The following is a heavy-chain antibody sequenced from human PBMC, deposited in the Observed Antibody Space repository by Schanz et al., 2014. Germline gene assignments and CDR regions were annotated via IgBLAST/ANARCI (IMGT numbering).Heavy chain of an antibody. D-gene: IGHD3-3*01. J-gene: IGHJ4*02. CDR3: VRDSFFAFDY. Sequence: EVQLVESGGGLVKPGGSLRLSCAASGITFSSHSFNWVRQAPGKGLEWISYITYNGGTIYYADSVKGRFTMSRDNAKNSVFLQMNSLRAEDTAVYYCVRDSFFAFDYWGQGTLVTVSS. CDR2: ITYNGGTI. CDR1: GITFSSHS. V-gene: IGHV3-48*01.